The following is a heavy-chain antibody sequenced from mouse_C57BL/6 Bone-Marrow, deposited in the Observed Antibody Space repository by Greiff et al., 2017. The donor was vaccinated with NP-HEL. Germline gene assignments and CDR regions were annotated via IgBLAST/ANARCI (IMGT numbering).Heavy chain of an antibody. J-gene: IGHJ4*01. Sequence: EVQLVESGEGLVKPGGSLKLSCAASGFTFSSYAMSWVRQTPEKRLEWVAYISSGGDYIYYADTVKGRFTISRDNARNTLYLQMSSLKSEDTAMYYCTRDRGITTVVGDYAMDYWGQGTSVTVSS. D-gene: IGHD1-1*01. CDR2: ISSGGDYI. CDR1: GFTFSSYA. CDR3: TRDRGITTVVGDYAMDY. V-gene: IGHV5-9-1*02.